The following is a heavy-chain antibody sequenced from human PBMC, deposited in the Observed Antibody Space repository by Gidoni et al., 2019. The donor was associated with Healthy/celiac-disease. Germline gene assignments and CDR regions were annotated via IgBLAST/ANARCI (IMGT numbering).Heavy chain of an antibody. D-gene: IGHD6-19*01. J-gene: IGHJ4*02. CDR1: GGPISSYY. CDR3: ARTTPQYKGIAVAGGYFDY. V-gene: IGHV4-59*01. Sequence: QVQLQESGPGLAKPSATLSLTCTVSGGPISSYYWSWIRQPPGKGLEWIGYIYYNGSPNYNPSLKSRVTISVDTSKNQFSLKLSSVTAADTAVYYCARTTPQYKGIAVAGGYFDYWGQGTLVTVSS. CDR2: IYYNGSP.